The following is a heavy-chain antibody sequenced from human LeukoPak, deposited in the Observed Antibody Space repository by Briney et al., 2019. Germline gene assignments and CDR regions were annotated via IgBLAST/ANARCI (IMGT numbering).Heavy chain of an antibody. CDR3: ARDCPPHDYGDCLDY. Sequence: GGSLRLSCAASGFTFSNYWMHWVRQAPGKGLVWVSRIKTDGTNTGYADSVKGRFTISRDNSKNTLYLQMNSLRAEDTAVYYCARDCPPHDYGDCLDYWGQGALVTVSS. CDR2: IKTDGTNT. CDR1: GFTFSNYW. V-gene: IGHV3-74*01. J-gene: IGHJ4*02. D-gene: IGHD4-17*01.